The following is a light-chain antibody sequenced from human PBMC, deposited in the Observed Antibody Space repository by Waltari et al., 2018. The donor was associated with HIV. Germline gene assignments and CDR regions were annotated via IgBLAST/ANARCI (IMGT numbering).Light chain of an antibody. V-gene: IGLV1-44*01. CDR1: SSNIGSNS. CDR2: NNN. CDR3: AAWDDSLKGYV. J-gene: IGLJ1*01. Sequence: QSVLTQPPSESGTPGQRVTISCSGSSSNIGSNSVNWYQQLPGTAPKVLMFNNNQRPSGVPDRFSGSKSGTSASLASSGLQSDDEADYYCAAWDDSLKGYVFGTGTGVTIL.